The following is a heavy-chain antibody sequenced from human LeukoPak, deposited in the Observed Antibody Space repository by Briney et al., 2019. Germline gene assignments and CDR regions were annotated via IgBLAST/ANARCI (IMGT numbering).Heavy chain of an antibody. V-gene: IGHV3-7*05. D-gene: IGHD3-22*01. CDR3: ARVSPDYYDSSGYIDY. CDR2: IKQDGSEK. CDR1: GFTFSSYW. Sequence: PGRSLRLSCAASGFTFSSYWMSWVREAPGKGLEWVANIKQDGSEKYYVDSVKGRFTISRDNAKHSLYLQMNSLRAEDTAVYYCARVSPDYYDSSGYIDYWGQGTLVTVSS. J-gene: IGHJ4*02.